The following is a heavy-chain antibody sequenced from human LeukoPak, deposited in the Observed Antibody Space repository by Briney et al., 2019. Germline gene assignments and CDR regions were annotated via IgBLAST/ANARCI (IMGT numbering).Heavy chain of an antibody. CDR3: ASGRTDIVVVPATLRNYYFDY. CDR2: IMPISGTA. D-gene: IGHD2-2*01. CDR1: GYTFTSYD. J-gene: IGHJ4*02. Sequence: SVKVSCKASGYTFTSYDISWVRQAPGQGLEWMGGIMPISGTANYAQKFQGRVTITADKPTNTAYMELSSLRSEDTAVYYCASGRTDIVVVPATLRNYYFDYWGQGALVTVSS. V-gene: IGHV1-69*06.